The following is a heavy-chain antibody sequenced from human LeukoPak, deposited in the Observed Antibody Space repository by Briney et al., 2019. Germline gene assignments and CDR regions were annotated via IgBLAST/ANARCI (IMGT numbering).Heavy chain of an antibody. CDR1: GFTFSSYA. Sequence: GRSLRLSCAASGFTFSSYAMSWVRQAPGKGLEWVSAISGSGGSTYYADPVKGRFTISRDNSKNTLYLQMNSLRAEDTAVYYCAKVLTGYRDAFDIWGQGTMVTVSS. D-gene: IGHD3-9*01. CDR3: AKVLTGYRDAFDI. J-gene: IGHJ3*02. CDR2: ISGSGGST. V-gene: IGHV3-23*01.